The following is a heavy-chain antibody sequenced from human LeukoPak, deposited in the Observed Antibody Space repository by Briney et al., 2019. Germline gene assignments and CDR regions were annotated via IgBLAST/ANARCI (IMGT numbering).Heavy chain of an antibody. D-gene: IGHD1-26*01. CDR1: GFTFDDYA. CDR3: AKGNSGSYDRDGYFDY. Sequence: PGGSLRLSCAASGFTFDDYAMHWVRHAPGKGLEWVSGISWNSGSIGYADSVKGRFTISRDNAKNSLYLQMNSLRAEDMAVYYCAKGNSGSYDRDGYFDYWGQGTLVTVSS. V-gene: IGHV3-9*03. J-gene: IGHJ4*02. CDR2: ISWNSGSI.